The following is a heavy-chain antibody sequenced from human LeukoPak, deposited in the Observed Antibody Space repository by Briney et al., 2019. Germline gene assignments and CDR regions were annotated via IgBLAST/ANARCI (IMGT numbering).Heavy chain of an antibody. Sequence: GESLKISCKGSGYSFTSYWIGWVRQMPGKGLEWIGIIYPGDSDTRYSPSFQVQVTISAGKSISTAYLQWSSQKASDTAMYYCARRFQSSGWTGVDYWGQGTLVTVSS. J-gene: IGHJ4*02. D-gene: IGHD6-19*01. V-gene: IGHV5-51*01. CDR2: IYPGDSDT. CDR3: ARRFQSSGWTGVDY. CDR1: GYSFTSYW.